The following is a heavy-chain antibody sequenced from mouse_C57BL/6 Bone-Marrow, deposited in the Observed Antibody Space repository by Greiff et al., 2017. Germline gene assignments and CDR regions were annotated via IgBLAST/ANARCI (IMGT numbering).Heavy chain of an antibody. CDR2: IDPENGDT. CDR3: TLIGN. CDR1: GFNIKDDY. V-gene: IGHV14-4*01. J-gene: IGHJ3*02. Sequence: VHVKQSGAELVRPGASVKLSCTASGFNIKDDYMHWVKQRPEQGLEWIGWIDPENGDTEYASKFQGKATITADTSSNTAYLQLSSLTSEDTAVYYCTLIGNWGQGTLVTVSA.